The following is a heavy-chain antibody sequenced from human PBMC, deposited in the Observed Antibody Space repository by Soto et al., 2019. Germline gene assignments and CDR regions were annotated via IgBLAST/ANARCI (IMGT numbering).Heavy chain of an antibody. CDR1: GGTFSSYA. J-gene: IGHJ6*02. V-gene: IGHV1-69*01. CDR2: IIPIFGTA. D-gene: IGHD6-13*01. CDR3: ARSPPQLAPLYYYYGMDV. Sequence: QVQLVQSGAEVKKPGSSVKVSCKASGGTFSSYAISWVRQAPGQGLEWMGGIIPIFGTANYAQKFQGRVKITADESTSTAYMELSSLRSEDTAVYYCARSPPQLAPLYYYYGMDVWGQGTTVTVSS.